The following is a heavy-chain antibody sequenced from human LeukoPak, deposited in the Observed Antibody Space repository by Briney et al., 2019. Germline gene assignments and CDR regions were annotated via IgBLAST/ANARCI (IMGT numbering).Heavy chain of an antibody. CDR1: GYTFTGNY. J-gene: IGHJ6*03. CDR2: INPNSGGT. D-gene: IGHD3-3*01. V-gene: IGHV1-2*02. Sequence: GASVKLSCKASGYTFTGNYMHWVRQAPGQGLEWMGWINPNSGGTNYAQKYQGRVTMTRDTSISTAYMELSRLRSDDTAVYYCARDNKNYDFWSGYNYYYYYYMDVWGKGTTVTVSS. CDR3: ARDNKNYDFWSGYNYYYYYYMDV.